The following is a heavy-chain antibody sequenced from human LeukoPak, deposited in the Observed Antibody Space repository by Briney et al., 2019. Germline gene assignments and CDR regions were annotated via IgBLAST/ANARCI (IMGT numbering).Heavy chain of an antibody. Sequence: PSETLSLTCTVSSGSISSTAHYWGWVRQSPGGKLEWIGAIYYTGSTRNSASLKSRVTMLVDTSRNHFSLQLRSVTAADTAVYYCAREDRGTTATSNLDYWGQGTLVTVSS. V-gene: IGHV4-39*02. J-gene: IGHJ4*02. CDR3: AREDRGTTATSNLDY. CDR2: IYYTGST. CDR1: SGSISSTAHY. D-gene: IGHD4-11*01.